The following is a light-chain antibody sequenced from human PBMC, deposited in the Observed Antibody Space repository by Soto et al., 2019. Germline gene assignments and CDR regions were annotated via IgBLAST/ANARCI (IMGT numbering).Light chain of an antibody. Sequence: EIVITRSPATLSVSPGERATLSCRASQSVSSNLAWYAQKPGQAPRLLIYDVSNRATGIPARFSGSGYRTDFTLTISSLEPEDFAVYYYQQRSNRPTFGQGTRLENK. V-gene: IGKV3-11*01. CDR2: DVS. CDR1: QSVSSN. CDR3: QQRSNRPT. J-gene: IGKJ5*01.